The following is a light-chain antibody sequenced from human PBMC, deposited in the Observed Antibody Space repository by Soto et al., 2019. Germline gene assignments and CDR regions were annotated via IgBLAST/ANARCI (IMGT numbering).Light chain of an antibody. V-gene: IGKV3-20*01. J-gene: IGKJ2*01. Sequence: ENVLTQSPGTLSLSPGGRATLSCRASQSVSSGHLAWYQQKPGQAPRLLIYGVSSRATGIPDRFSGSGSGTDFALTISRLEPEDFAVYYCHHYDSSPPYTFGQGTKLEIK. CDR1: QSVSSGH. CDR2: GVS. CDR3: HHYDSSPPYT.